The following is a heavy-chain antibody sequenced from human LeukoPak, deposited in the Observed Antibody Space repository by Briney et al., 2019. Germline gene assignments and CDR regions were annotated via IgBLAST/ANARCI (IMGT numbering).Heavy chain of an antibody. D-gene: IGHD3-22*01. Sequence: SETLSLTCTVSGGSISSYYWSWIRQPPGKGLEWIGYIYYSGSTNYNPSLKSRVTISVDTSKNQFSLKLNSVTAADTAVYYCAGGGDSGGYYHPMFDYWGQGTLVTVSS. CDR2: IYYSGST. CDR3: AGGGDSGGYYHPMFDY. V-gene: IGHV4-59*01. J-gene: IGHJ4*02. CDR1: GGSISSYY.